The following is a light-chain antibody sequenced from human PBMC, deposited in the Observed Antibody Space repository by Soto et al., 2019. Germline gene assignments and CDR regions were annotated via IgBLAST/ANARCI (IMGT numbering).Light chain of an antibody. CDR2: GAS. CDR3: QQYGSSPPAIA. J-gene: IGKJ1*01. V-gene: IGKV3-20*01. Sequence: EIVLTQSPGTLSLSPGERATLSCRASQSVSSSYLAWYQQKPGQAPRLLIYGASSRATGIPDRFSGSGSGTDFTLTISRLETEDFAVYYCQQYGSSPPAIAFGQGTKVDIK. CDR1: QSVSSSY.